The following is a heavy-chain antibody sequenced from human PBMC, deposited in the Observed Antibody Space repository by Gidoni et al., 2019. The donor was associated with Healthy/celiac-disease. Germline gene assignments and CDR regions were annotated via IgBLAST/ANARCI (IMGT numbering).Heavy chain of an antibody. D-gene: IGHD2-2*01. Sequence: EVQLVQSGAEVKKPGEYLKISCKGSGYSFTSYWIGWVRQMPGKGLEWMGIIYPGDSDTSYSPSFQGQVTISADKSISTAYLQWSSLKASDTAMYYCARLGIVVVPAANDNWFDPWGQGTLVTVSS. CDR1: GYSFTSYW. J-gene: IGHJ5*02. CDR2: IYPGDSDT. V-gene: IGHV5-51*03. CDR3: ARLGIVVVPAANDNWFDP.